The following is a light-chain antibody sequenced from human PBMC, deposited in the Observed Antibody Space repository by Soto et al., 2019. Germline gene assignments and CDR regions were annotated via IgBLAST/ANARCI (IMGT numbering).Light chain of an antibody. CDR3: QQSYSSPPT. V-gene: IGKV1-39*01. Sequence: DIPMTQSTSYLYASVGDRATIXCRASHTFVGYLSWCQQKPRKAPQLLIYAASNLQRGGPSRLSGSGSGTAFTRPISSLQPEDFATYYGQQSYSSPPTFGQGTKVDI. CDR2: AAS. J-gene: IGKJ1*01. CDR1: HTFVGY.